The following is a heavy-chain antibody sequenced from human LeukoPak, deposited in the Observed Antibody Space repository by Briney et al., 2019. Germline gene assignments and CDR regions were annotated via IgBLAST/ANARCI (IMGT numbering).Heavy chain of an antibody. V-gene: IGHV4-34*01. Sequence: SETLSLTCAVYSGSFSDYYWSWIRQPPGKGLEWIGSIYDSGCTYYNPSLKSRVTISVDTSKNQFFLKLNSVTAADTAVYYCARHYGPWGQGTLVTVSS. CDR3: ARHYGP. CDR1: SGSFSDYY. CDR2: IYDSGCT. J-gene: IGHJ5*02. D-gene: IGHD3-16*01.